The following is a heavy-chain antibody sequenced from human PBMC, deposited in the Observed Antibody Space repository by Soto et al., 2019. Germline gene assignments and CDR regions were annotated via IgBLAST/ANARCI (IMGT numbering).Heavy chain of an antibody. J-gene: IGHJ3*02. CDR3: ARDLLYRAVFEI. CDR2: IYYSGTT. CDR1: GGSLTSNGYY. V-gene: IGHV4-31*03. Sequence: QVHLQESGPGLVKPSQTLSLTCTVSGGSLTSNGYYWSLIRQRPEKGLEWLGYIYYSGTTHFNPSLKSRLFLSMDTSNTQFSLNLTSVTAADTAVYFCARDLLYRAVFEIWGQGTLVTVSA. D-gene: IGHD3-3*01.